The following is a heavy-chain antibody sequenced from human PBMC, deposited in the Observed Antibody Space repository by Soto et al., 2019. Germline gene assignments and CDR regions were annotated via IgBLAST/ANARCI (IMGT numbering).Heavy chain of an antibody. CDR3: VRGQFSAFDC. Sequence: QVQLHQSGPGLVKPSQTLSLTCAISGDSVSRTSVAWNWIRQSPSRGLEWLGRTYYRSKLNSDYAVSVRGRITINPDTSKSQFSLQLNSVTPEDTAVYYCVRGQFSAFDCWGQGTLVTVSS. CDR1: GDSVSRTSVA. V-gene: IGHV6-1*01. J-gene: IGHJ4*02. CDR2: TYYRSKLNS.